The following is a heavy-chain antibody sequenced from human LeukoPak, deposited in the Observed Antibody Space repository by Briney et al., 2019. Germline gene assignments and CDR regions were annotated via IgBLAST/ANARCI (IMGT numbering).Heavy chain of an antibody. J-gene: IGHJ4*02. Sequence: GGSLRLSCAASGFTFSSHAMSWVRQAPGKGLEWVSAISGSGDSTYYADSVKGRFTISRDNSKNTLNLHMNSLRAEDTAVYYCAKEVTVTKVSVTLMIDYWGQGTLVTVSS. CDR2: ISGSGDST. V-gene: IGHV3-23*01. D-gene: IGHD4-11*01. CDR3: AKEVTVTKVSVTLMIDY. CDR1: GFTFSSHA.